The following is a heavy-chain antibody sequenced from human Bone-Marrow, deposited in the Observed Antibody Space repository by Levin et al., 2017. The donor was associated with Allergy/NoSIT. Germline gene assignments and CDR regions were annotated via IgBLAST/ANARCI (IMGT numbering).Heavy chain of an antibody. CDR2: ISSSSSYI. J-gene: IGHJ4*02. CDR1: GFTFSSYS. V-gene: IGHV3-21*01. Sequence: PGGSLRLSCAASGFTFSSYSMNWVRQAPGKGLEWVSSISSSSSYIYYADSVKGRFTISRDNAKNSLYLQMNSLRAEDTAVYYCATYYYDSSGYYQFDYWGQGTLVTVSS. CDR3: ATYYYDSSGYYQFDY. D-gene: IGHD3-22*01.